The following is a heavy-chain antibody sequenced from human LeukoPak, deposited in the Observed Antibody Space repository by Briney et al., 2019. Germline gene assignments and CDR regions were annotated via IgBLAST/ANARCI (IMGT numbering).Heavy chain of an antibody. CDR2: ISYDGSNK. D-gene: IGHD1-26*01. J-gene: IGHJ4*02. CDR3: ARDVGGGGDY. CDR1: GFSFATYG. Sequence: GRSLRLSCAASGFSFATYGMHWVRQAPGKGLEWVAVISYDGSNKYYADSVKGRFTISRDNSKNTLYLQMNSLRAEDTAVYYCARDVGGGGDYWGQGTLVTVSS. V-gene: IGHV3-30*03.